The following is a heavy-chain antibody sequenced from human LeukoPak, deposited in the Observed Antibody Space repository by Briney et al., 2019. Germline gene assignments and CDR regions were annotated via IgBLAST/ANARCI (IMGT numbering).Heavy chain of an antibody. CDR1: GGSFSGYY. J-gene: IGHJ4*02. CDR2: INHSGST. CDR3: ARGRYDIPQYYFDY. D-gene: IGHD3-9*01. Sequence: SETLSLTCAVYGGSFSGYYWSWIRQPPGKGVEWIGEINHSGSTNYNPSLKSRVTISVDTSKNQFSLKLSSVTAADTAVYYCARGRYDIPQYYFDYWGQGTLVTVSS. V-gene: IGHV4-34*01.